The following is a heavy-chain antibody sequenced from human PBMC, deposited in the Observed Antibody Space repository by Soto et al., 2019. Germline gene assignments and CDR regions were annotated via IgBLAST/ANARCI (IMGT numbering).Heavy chain of an antibody. V-gene: IGHV3-30*18. CDR2: ISYDGSNK. D-gene: IGHD1-26*01. Sequence: QVQLVESGGGVVQPGRSLRLSCAASGFTFSSYGMHWVRQAPGKGLEWVAVISYDGSNKYYADSVKGRFTISRDNSKNTLYLQMNSLRAEDTAVYYCAKGEAPNPRTLDYWGQGTLVTVSS. CDR3: AKGEAPNPRTLDY. J-gene: IGHJ4*02. CDR1: GFTFSSYG.